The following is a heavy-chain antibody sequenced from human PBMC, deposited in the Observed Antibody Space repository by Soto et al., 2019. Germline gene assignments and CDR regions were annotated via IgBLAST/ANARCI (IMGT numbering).Heavy chain of an antibody. CDR1: GFTFSSYA. Sequence: EVQLLDSGGGLVQPGGSLRLSCAASGFTFSSYAMSWVRQAPGKGLEWVSSISGSGGGTYYADSVKGRFTISRDNYKNPLSLQMNRLRAEDTAVYYCAKSRGSGSYFNPSDAFDFWGQGTMVTVSS. CDR2: ISGSGGGT. D-gene: IGHD3-10*01. CDR3: AKSRGSGSYFNPSDAFDF. V-gene: IGHV3-23*01. J-gene: IGHJ3*01.